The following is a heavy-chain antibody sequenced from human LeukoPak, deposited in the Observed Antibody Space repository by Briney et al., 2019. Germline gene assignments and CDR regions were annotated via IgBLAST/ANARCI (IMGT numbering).Heavy chain of an antibody. V-gene: IGHV4-59*01. Sequence: SETLSLTCTVSGGSISSYYWSWIRQPPGKGLEWIGYIYYSGSTNYKPSLKSRVTISLDTSKNQFSLKLSSVTAADTAVYYCARAGWTSGSYGGYFDYWGQGTLVTVSS. CDR2: IYYSGST. J-gene: IGHJ4*02. CDR1: GGSISSYY. D-gene: IGHD1-26*01. CDR3: ARAGWTSGSYGGYFDY.